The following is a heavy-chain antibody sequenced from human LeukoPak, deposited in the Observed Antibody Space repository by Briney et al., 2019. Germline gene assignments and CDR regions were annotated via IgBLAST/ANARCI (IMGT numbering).Heavy chain of an antibody. J-gene: IGHJ4*02. Sequence: GGSLRLSCAASGFTFSSYGMHWVRQAPGKGLEWVSFIPYDGSNKYYADSVKGRFTISRDNSKNTLYLQMNSLRAEDTAVYYCAKDLHGSYTTDYWGQGTLVTVSS. CDR2: IPYDGSNK. D-gene: IGHD1-26*01. V-gene: IGHV3-30*02. CDR3: AKDLHGSYTTDY. CDR1: GFTFSSYG.